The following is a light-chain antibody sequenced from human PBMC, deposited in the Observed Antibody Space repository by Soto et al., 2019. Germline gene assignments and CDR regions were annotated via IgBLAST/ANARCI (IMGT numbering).Light chain of an antibody. Sequence: DLQMTQSPSFLSASVGDRFTITCRASQTISSWLAWYQQKKGKAPKXXIYDASSLESGVPSRFSGSGYGTDFNLTISSLQSEDFAVYYCQQYNNWPWTFGQGTKVDIK. J-gene: IGKJ1*01. CDR1: QTISSW. CDR2: DAS. V-gene: IGKV1-5*01. CDR3: QQYNNWPWT.